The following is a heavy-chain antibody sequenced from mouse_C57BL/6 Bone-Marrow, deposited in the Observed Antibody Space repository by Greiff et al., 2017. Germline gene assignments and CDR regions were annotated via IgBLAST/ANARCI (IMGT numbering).Heavy chain of an antibody. CDR1: GYTFTSYG. V-gene: IGHV1-81*01. CDR3: ARGPHYYGSSYWFAY. Sequence: VQLQESGAELARPGASVKLSCKASGYTFTSYGISWVKQRTGQGLEWIGEIYPRSGNTYYNEKFKGKATLTADKSSSTAYMELRSLTSEDSAVYFCARGPHYYGSSYWFAYWGQGTLVTVSA. CDR2: IYPRSGNT. D-gene: IGHD1-1*01. J-gene: IGHJ3*01.